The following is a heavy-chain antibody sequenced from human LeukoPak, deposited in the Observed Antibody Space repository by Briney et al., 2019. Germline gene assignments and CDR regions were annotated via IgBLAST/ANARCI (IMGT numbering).Heavy chain of an antibody. CDR2: ISAYNGNT. CDR3: ARDLVRIITGSATGFDP. J-gene: IGHJ5*02. Sequence: ASVKVSCKASGYTFTSYGISWVRQAPGQGLEWRGWISAYNGNTHYAQKLQGRVTMTTDTSTSTGYMEARSLRSDDTAVYYCARDLVRIITGSATGFDPWGEGTLVSVSS. D-gene: IGHD1-20*01. CDR1: GYTFTSYG. V-gene: IGHV1-18*01.